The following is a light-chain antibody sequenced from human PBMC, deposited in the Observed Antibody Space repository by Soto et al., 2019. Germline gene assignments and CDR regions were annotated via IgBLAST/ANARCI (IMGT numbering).Light chain of an antibody. CDR2: DAS. Sequence: EIVLTQSPATLSLSPGERATLSCRASQSVSSYLAWYQQKPGQAPRLLVYDASNRATDVPPRFSGSGSGTDFTLTISSIEPEDFAVYYCQQRSSWPPITFGQGTRLEIK. CDR1: QSVSSY. CDR3: QQRSSWPPIT. J-gene: IGKJ5*01. V-gene: IGKV3-11*01.